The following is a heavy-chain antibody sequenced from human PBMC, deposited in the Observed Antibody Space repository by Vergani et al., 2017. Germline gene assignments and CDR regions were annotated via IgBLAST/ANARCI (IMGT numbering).Heavy chain of an antibody. Sequence: EVQLVQSGAEVKKPGESLRISCKGSGYSFTSYWISWVRQMPGKGLEWMGRIDPSDSYTNYSPSFQGHVTISADKSISTAYRQWSSLKASDTAMYYWASFSEPRGSGSYGDDYWGQGTLVTVSS. CDR2: IDPSDSYT. CDR1: GYSFTSYW. V-gene: IGHV5-10-1*01. J-gene: IGHJ4*02. CDR3: ASFSEPRGSGSYGDDY. D-gene: IGHD3-10*01.